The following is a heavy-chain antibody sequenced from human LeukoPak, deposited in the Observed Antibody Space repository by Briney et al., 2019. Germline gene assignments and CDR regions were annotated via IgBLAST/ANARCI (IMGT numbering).Heavy chain of an antibody. D-gene: IGHD6-19*01. Sequence: SETLSLTCTVSGGSISSYYSSWIRQPPGKGLEWIGYIYYSGSTNYNPSLKSRVTISVDTSKNQFSLKLSSVTAADTAVYYCARMLAVRYGMDVWGQGTTVTVSS. J-gene: IGHJ6*02. V-gene: IGHV4-59*01. CDR2: IYYSGST. CDR1: GGSISSYY. CDR3: ARMLAVRYGMDV.